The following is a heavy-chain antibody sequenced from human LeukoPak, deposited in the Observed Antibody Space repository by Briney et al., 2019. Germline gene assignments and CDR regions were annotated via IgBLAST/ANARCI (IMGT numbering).Heavy chain of an antibody. J-gene: IGHJ5*02. Sequence: PGGSLRLSCAASGFTFNRYWMSWVRQAPGKELQWVANIKQDGSAKYYVDSVKGRFTISRDNAKNSLYLQMNSLRAEDTAVYYCARVRVFAKLSVVRPREVNCFDPWGQGTLVTVSS. V-gene: IGHV3-7*03. CDR1: GFTFNRYW. D-gene: IGHD2-21*01. CDR2: IKQDGSAK. CDR3: ARVRVFAKLSVVRPREVNCFDP.